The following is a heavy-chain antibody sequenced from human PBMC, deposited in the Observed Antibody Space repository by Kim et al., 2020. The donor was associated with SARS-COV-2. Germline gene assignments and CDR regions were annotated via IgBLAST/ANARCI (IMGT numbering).Heavy chain of an antibody. CDR2: IKQDGTEK. CDR1: GFTFTDYA. V-gene: IGHV3-7*01. Sequence: GGSLRLSCAASGFTFTDYAMTWVRQARGKGLEWVANIKQDGTEKYYADSVKGRFTVSRDNSKNTLYLQMNSLRAEDTAVYYCARGGGLDCWGQGTLGTVS. CDR3: ARGGGLDC. J-gene: IGHJ4*02. D-gene: IGHD3-16*01.